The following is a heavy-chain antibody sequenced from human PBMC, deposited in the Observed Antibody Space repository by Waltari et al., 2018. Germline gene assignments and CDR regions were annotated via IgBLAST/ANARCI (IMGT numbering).Heavy chain of an antibody. V-gene: IGHV3-53*01. CDR1: GFPLHYNY. Sequence: EVQLVESGGGLARPGGSLRLSCAASGFPLHYNYMSWVRQAPGKGLGWVSVFFAGGTTYYADSMKGRFTISRDQSKSMLYLEINSLRDEDTAIYYCARAGLGSPMEWLRVFDRWGQGTLVTVSS. D-gene: IGHD5-12*01. J-gene: IGHJ5*02. CDR3: ARAGLGSPMEWLRVFDR. CDR2: FFAGGTT.